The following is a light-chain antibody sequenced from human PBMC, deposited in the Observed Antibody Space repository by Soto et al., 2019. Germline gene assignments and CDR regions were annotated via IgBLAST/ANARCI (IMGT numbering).Light chain of an antibody. Sequence: EFVLTQSPGTLSLSPGERATLSCRASQTVRNNNVAWYQQKPGQAPRLLIVGSFARATGIPARFSGSGSGSEFTLTISGLQSEDFAVYYCQQYNDRPPITFGQGTRLEIK. CDR2: GSF. J-gene: IGKJ5*01. CDR1: QTVRNNN. V-gene: IGKV3-15*01. CDR3: QQYNDRPPIT.